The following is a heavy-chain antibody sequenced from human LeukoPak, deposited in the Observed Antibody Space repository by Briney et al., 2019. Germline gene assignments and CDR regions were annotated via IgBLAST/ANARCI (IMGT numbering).Heavy chain of an antibody. Sequence: GASVKVSCKASGYTFTSYGISWVRQAPGQGLEWMGWISAYNGNTNYAQKLQGRVTMTTDTSTSTAYMELRSLRPDDTAVYYCARDGDMEVRGVIHSFDYWGQGTLVTVSS. J-gene: IGHJ4*02. D-gene: IGHD3-10*01. CDR2: ISAYNGNT. CDR3: ARDGDMEVRGVIHSFDY. CDR1: GYTFTSYG. V-gene: IGHV1-18*01.